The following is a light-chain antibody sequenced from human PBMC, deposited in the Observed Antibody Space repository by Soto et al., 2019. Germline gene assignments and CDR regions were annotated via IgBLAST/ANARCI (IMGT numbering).Light chain of an antibody. CDR2: GAN. Sequence: DIQMTQSPSSLSASVGDRVAITCRASQTITFYLNWYQLEPGKPPKLLIYGANTLQSGVPSRFSAGGSATDFTVTINNLQPEDFATYYCQQTYSPPFTFGQGTKLQIK. CDR1: QTITFY. J-gene: IGKJ2*01. V-gene: IGKV1-39*01. CDR3: QQTYSPPFT.